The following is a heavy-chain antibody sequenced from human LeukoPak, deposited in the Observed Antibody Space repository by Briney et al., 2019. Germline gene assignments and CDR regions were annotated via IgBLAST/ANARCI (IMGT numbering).Heavy chain of an antibody. V-gene: IGHV3-23*01. Sequence: PGGSLRLSCAASGFTFSSYAMNWVRQAPGKGLEWVSVISGSGGSTYYADSVKGRFTISRDNSKNTLYLQMNSLRAEDTAVYYCAKDVDTAMVNDAFDIWGQGTMVTVSS. D-gene: IGHD5-18*01. CDR1: GFTFSSYA. CDR3: AKDVDTAMVNDAFDI. J-gene: IGHJ3*02. CDR2: ISGSGGST.